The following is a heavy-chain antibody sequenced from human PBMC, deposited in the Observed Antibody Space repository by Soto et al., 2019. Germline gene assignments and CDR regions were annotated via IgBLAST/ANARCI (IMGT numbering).Heavy chain of an antibody. V-gene: IGHV2-70*01. CDR3: ARMSSSSWSRSPIEDLDSYYGMDV. D-gene: IGHD6-13*01. CDR2: IDWDDDK. CDR1: GFSLSTSGMC. J-gene: IGHJ6*02. Sequence: SGPTLVNPTQTLTLTCTFSGFSLSTSGMCVSWIRQPPGKALEWLALIDWDDDKYYSTSLKTRLTISKDTSKNQVVLTMTNMDPVDTATYYCARMSSSSWSRSPIEDLDSYYGMDVWGQGTTVTVSS.